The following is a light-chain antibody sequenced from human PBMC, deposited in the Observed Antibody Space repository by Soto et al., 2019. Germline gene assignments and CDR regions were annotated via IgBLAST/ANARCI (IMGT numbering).Light chain of an antibody. V-gene: IGKV1-9*01. Sequence: DIQLTQSPSFLSASVGDRVTITCRASQGISSYLAWYQHQPGKAPKLLIYDASSLESGVPSRFSGIGSGTEFTLSISSLQPDDFATYYCQHYNSYSEAFGQGTKVDI. CDR2: DAS. CDR3: QHYNSYSEA. J-gene: IGKJ1*01. CDR1: QGISSY.